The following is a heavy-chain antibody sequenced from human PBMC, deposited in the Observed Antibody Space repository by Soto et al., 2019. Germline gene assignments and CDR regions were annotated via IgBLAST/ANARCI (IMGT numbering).Heavy chain of an antibody. D-gene: IGHD3-22*01. J-gene: IGHJ3*02. V-gene: IGHV4-31*03. CDR2: IYYSGST. CDR3: ARYYQYYYDSSGYYPDAFDI. Sequence: QVQLQESGPGLVKPSQTLSLTCTVSGGSISSGGYYWSWIRQHPGKGLEWIGYIYYSGSTYYNPSLKSRVTLSVDTSKNQFSLKLSSVTAADTAVYYCARYYQYYYDSSGYYPDAFDIWGQGTMVTVSS. CDR1: GGSISSGGYY.